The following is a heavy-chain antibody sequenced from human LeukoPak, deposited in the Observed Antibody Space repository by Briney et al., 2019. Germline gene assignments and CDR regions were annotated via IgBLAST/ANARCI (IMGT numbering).Heavy chain of an antibody. CDR1: GFTFISYD. CDR2: ISGSGGTI. J-gene: IGHJ4*02. CDR3: SRGRLFGDY. Sequence: GGSLRLSCAAFGFTFISYDMNWVRQAPGKGLEWVSYISGSGGTIYYTDSVKGRFTISRDNAKNSLYPQMNSLRAEDTAVYYCSRGRLFGDYWGQGALVTVSS. V-gene: IGHV3-48*03. D-gene: IGHD2-21*02.